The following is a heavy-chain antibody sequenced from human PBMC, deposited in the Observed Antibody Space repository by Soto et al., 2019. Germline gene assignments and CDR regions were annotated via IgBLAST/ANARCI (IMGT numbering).Heavy chain of an antibody. J-gene: IGHJ5*02. D-gene: IGHD5-18*01. CDR3: ARVAAMVRRFDP. V-gene: IGHV1-18*04. Sequence: ASVNVSCKASGYTFTSYGISWVRQAPGQGLEWMGWISAYNGNTNYAQKLQGRVTMTTDTSTSTAYMELRSLRSDDTAVYYCARVAAMVRRFDPWGQGTLVTVSS. CDR1: GYTFTSYG. CDR2: ISAYNGNT.